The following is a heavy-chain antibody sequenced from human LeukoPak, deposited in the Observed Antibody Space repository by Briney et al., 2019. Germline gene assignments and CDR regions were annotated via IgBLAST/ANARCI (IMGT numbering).Heavy chain of an antibody. CDR2: IYYSGST. CDR1: GGSFSGYY. D-gene: IGHD6-13*01. V-gene: IGHV4-59*01. CDR3: ARVTGYVMEDYFDY. Sequence: SETLSLTCAVYGGSFSGYYWSWIRQPPGKGLEWIGYIYYSGSTNYNPSLKSRVTISVDTSKNQFSLRLSSVTAADTAVYYCARVTGYVMEDYFDYWGQGTLVTVSS. J-gene: IGHJ4*02.